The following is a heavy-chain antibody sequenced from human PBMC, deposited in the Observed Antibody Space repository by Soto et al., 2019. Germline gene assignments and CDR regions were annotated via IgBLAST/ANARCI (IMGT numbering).Heavy chain of an antibody. Sequence: PGGSLRLSCAASGFTFSSYAMSWVRQAPGKGLEWVSAISGGGGSTYYADSVKGRFTISRDNSKNTLYLQMNSLRAEDTAVYYCAKGKSGPYDAFDIWGQGTMVTVSS. D-gene: IGHD3-3*01. CDR2: ISGGGGST. CDR3: AKGKSGPYDAFDI. V-gene: IGHV3-23*01. J-gene: IGHJ3*02. CDR1: GFTFSSYA.